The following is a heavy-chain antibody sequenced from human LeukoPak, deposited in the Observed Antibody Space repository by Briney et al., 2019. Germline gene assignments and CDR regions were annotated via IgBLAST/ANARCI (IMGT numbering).Heavy chain of an antibody. D-gene: IGHD3-3*01. J-gene: IGHJ4*02. Sequence: SETLSLTCTVFRASITGYYWSWIRQPPGKGLEWIGYVYYSGSTSYNPSLKSRVTISVDTSKNQFSLKLSSVTAADTAVYYCARSGTIFGVVFDYWGQGTLVTVSS. CDR3: ARSGTIFGVVFDY. CDR1: RASITGYY. V-gene: IGHV4-59*12. CDR2: VYYSGST.